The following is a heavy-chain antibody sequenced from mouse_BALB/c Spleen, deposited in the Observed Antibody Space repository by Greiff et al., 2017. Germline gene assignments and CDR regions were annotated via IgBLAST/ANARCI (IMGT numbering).Heavy chain of an antibody. CDR1: GYTFTDYA. D-gene: IGHD1-1*01. J-gene: IGHJ3*01. CDR2: ISTYYGDA. Sequence: QVQLQQSGAELVRPGVSVKISCKGSGYTFTDYAMHWVKQSHAKSLEWIGVISTYYGDASYNQKFKGKATMTVDKSSSTAYMELARLTSEDSAIYYCARPYGSSSAWFAYWGQGTLVTVSA. V-gene: IGHV1S137*01. CDR3: ARPYGSSSAWFAY.